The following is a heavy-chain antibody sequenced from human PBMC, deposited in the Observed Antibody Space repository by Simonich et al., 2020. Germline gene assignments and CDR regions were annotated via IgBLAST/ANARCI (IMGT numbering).Heavy chain of an antibody. J-gene: IGHJ3*02. CDR1: GGSFSGYY. D-gene: IGHD6-6*01. CDR2: TNHSDST. V-gene: IGHV4-34*01. Sequence: QVQLQQWGAGLLKPSETLSLTCAVYGGSFSGYYWSWIRQPPGKGLGWIGETNHSDSTNYNPSLKSRVTISVDTSKNQFSLKLSSVTAADTAVYYCASPGGTAARDAFDIWGQGTMVTVSS. CDR3: ASPGGTAARDAFDI.